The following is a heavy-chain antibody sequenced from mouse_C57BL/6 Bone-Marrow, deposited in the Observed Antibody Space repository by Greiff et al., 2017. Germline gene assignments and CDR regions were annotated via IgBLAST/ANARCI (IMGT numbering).Heavy chain of an antibody. CDR3: AREYYGYYYAMDY. D-gene: IGHD1-1*01. V-gene: IGHV5-17*01. CDR2: ISSGSSTI. CDR1: GFTFSDYG. Sequence: DVMLVESGGGLVKPGGSLKLSCAASGFTFSDYGMHWVRQAPEKGLEWVAYISSGSSTIYYADTVKGRFTISRDNAKNTLFLQMTSLRSEDTAMYYCAREYYGYYYAMDYWGQGTSVTVSS. J-gene: IGHJ4*01.